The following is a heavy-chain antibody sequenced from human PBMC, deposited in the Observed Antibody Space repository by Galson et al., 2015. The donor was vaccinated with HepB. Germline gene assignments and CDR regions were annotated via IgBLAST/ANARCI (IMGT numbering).Heavy chain of an antibody. Sequence: SLRLSCAASGFTFSSYAMSWVRQAPGKGLEWVSGISGSGGSTYYADSVKGRFTISRDNSKNTLYLQMNSLRGEDTAVYYCAKSDVQLWCFDYWGQGTLVTVSS. CDR1: GFTFSSYA. CDR2: ISGSGGST. D-gene: IGHD5-18*01. V-gene: IGHV3-23*01. CDR3: AKSDVQLWCFDY. J-gene: IGHJ4*02.